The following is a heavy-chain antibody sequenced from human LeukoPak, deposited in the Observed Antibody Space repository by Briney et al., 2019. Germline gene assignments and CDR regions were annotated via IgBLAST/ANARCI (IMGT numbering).Heavy chain of an antibody. Sequence: PGGSLRLSCAASGFTFSSYDMHWVRQATGKGLEWVSAIGTAGDTYYPGSVKGRFTISRENAKNSLYIQMNSLRAGDTAVYYCARAGVAAAGAGAFDIWGQGTMVTVSS. CDR2: IGTAGDT. D-gene: IGHD6-13*01. CDR1: GFTFSSYD. V-gene: IGHV3-13*01. J-gene: IGHJ3*02. CDR3: ARAGVAAAGAGAFDI.